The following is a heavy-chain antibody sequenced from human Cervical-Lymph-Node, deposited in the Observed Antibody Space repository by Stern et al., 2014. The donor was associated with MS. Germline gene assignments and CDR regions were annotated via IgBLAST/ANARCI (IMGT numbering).Heavy chain of an antibody. V-gene: IGHV1-46*01. CDR2: INPNGSVT. J-gene: IGHJ4*02. D-gene: IGHD3-16*01. CDR1: GYTFTNYY. Sequence: VQLVESGPEVKKPGASVMVSCKTSGYTFTNYYIHWVRQAPGQGLEWMGIINPNGSVTASAQKFQGRLTMTRDTSTTTVYMRLITLTSEDTAMNYCTRAVGGVGREWGQGTLVFVSS. CDR3: TRAVGGVGRE.